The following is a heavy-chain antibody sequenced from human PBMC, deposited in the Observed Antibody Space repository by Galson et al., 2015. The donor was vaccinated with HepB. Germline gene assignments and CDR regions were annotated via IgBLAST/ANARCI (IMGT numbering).Heavy chain of an antibody. V-gene: IGHV3-33*01. J-gene: IGHJ4*02. CDR2: IWCDGSNK. CDR1: GFTFSSYG. D-gene: IGHD3-3*01. CDR3: ARDGTEEWLLYSFDY. Sequence: SLRRSCAASGFTFSSYGMHWVRQAPGKGLEWVAVIWCDGSNKYYADSVKGRFTISRDNSKNTLYLQMNSLRAEDTAVYYCARDGTEEWLLYSFDYWGQGTLVTVSS.